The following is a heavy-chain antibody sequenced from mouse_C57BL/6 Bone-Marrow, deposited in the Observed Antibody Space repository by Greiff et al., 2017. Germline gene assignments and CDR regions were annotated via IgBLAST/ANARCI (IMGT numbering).Heavy chain of an antibody. CDR2: IDPENGDT. V-gene: IGHV14-4*01. J-gene: IGHJ1*03. D-gene: IGHD1-1*01. Sequence: VQLKESGAELVRPGASVKLSCTASGFNIKDDYMHWVKQRPEQGLEWIGWIDPENGDTEYASKFQGKATITADTSSNTAYLPLSSLTSADTAVYYCTTYGSSPYGYFDVWGTGTTVTVSS. CDR3: TTYGSSPYGYFDV. CDR1: GFNIKDDY.